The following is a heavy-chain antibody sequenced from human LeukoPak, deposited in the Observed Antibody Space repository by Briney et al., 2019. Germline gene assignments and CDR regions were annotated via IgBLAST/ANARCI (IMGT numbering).Heavy chain of an antibody. Sequence: GASVKVSCKASGFTFTDYYLHWVRLAPGQGLEWMGWINPNSGGTNYSQKFQGRVTMTWDTSISTAYMELSRLRSDDTAVYCCARHRAQREHLPPFHYWGQGTLVTVSS. CDR1: GFTFTDYY. CDR3: ARHRAQREHLPPFHY. V-gene: IGHV1-2*02. CDR2: INPNSGGT. D-gene: IGHD6-25*01. J-gene: IGHJ4*02.